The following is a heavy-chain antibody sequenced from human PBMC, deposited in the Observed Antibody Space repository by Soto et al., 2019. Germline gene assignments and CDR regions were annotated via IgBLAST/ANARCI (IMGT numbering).Heavy chain of an antibody. J-gene: IGHJ4*02. V-gene: IGHV3-30-3*01. CDR1: GFTFSSYA. D-gene: IGHD3-10*01. Sequence: QVQLVESGGGVVQPGRSLRLSCAASGFTFSSYAMHWVRQAPGKGLEWVAVISYDGSNKYYADSVKGRFTISRDNSKNTRYLQMNSLRAEDTAVYYCARDPNYYGSGSYYNALDYWGQGTLVTVSS. CDR3: ARDPNYYGSGSYYNALDY. CDR2: ISYDGSNK.